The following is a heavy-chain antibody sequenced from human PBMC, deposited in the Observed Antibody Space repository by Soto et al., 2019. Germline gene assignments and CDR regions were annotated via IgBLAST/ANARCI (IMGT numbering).Heavy chain of an antibody. CDR3: ARDIGRDGYCSSTSCYAPGGY. CDR1: VCTKSIYL. Sequence: KLYCTTSVCTKSIYLSGCLRINQKQGLEWMGGIIPIFGTANYAQKFQGRVTITADESTITAYMEVSSLGPEDTAVYYCARDIGRDGYCSSTSCYAPGGYWGQGTLVTGFS. V-gene: IGHV1-69*01. D-gene: IGHD2-2*01. CDR2: IIPIFGTA. J-gene: IGHJ4*02.